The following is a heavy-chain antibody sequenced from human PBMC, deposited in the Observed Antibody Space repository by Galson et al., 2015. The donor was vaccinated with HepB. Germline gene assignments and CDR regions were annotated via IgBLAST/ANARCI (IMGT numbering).Heavy chain of an antibody. CDR1: GFTFSSYG. D-gene: IGHD3-16*01. CDR3: AKDPAGDYVWGTDFDY. V-gene: IGHV3-30*18. Sequence: SLRLSCAASGFTFSSYGMHWVRQAPGKGLEWVAVISYDGSNKYYGDSVKGRFTISRDNSKNTLYLQMNSLRAEDTAVYYCAKDPAGDYVWGTDFDYWGQGTLVTVSS. J-gene: IGHJ4*02. CDR2: ISYDGSNK.